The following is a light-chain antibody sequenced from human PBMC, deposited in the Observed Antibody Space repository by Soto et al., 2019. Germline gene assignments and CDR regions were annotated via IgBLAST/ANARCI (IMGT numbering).Light chain of an antibody. Sequence: QTVVTQPPSVSGAPGQWVTISCTGSSSNIGAGYDVHWYQQVPGTAPKLLIYGNSNRPSGVPDRFSGSKSGTSASLAITGLQAEDEADYYCQSYDSSLSGSVVFGGGTKLTVL. V-gene: IGLV1-40*01. CDR2: GNS. CDR3: QSYDSSLSGSVV. J-gene: IGLJ2*01. CDR1: SSNIGAGYD.